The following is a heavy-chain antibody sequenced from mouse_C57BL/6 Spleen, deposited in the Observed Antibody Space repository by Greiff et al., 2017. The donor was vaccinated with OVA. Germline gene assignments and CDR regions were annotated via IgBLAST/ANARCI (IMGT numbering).Heavy chain of an antibody. CDR2: IDPNRGGT. V-gene: IGHV1-72*01. J-gene: IGHJ4*01. D-gene: IGHD1-1*01. CDR1: GYTFTSYW. CDR3: ARRYGSSYYAMDY. Sequence: VKLQESGAELVKPGASVKLSCKASGYTFTSYWMHWVKQRPGRGLEWIGRIDPNRGGTKYNEKFKSKATLTVDKPSSTAYMQLSSLTSEDSAVYYCARRYGSSYYAMDYWGQGTSVTVSS.